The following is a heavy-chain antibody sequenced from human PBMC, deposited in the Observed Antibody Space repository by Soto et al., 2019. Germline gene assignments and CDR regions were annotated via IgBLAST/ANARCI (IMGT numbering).Heavy chain of an antibody. CDR3: AKRRSYGDFHH. CDR1: GFSLSTTGVG. V-gene: IGHV2-5*02. D-gene: IGHD4-17*01. J-gene: IGHJ1*01. CDR2: FYWDDDK. Sequence: QITLKESGPTLVKPTQTVTLTCTFSGFSLSTTGVGVGWIRQPPGKALEWLALFYWDDDKHYSPSLKSRLTITKDTSKIQVVLTMTNMDPVDTATYYCAKRRSYGDFHHWGQGTLVTVSS.